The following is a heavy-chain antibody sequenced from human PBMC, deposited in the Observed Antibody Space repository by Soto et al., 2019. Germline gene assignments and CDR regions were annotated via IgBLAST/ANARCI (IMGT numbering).Heavy chain of an antibody. V-gene: IGHV4-59*01. CDR1: GGAISSYY. CDR3: AREWCSSTSCYGGIGY. J-gene: IGHJ4*02. D-gene: IGHD2-2*01. CDR2: IYYSGST. Sequence: SETLSLTCTVSGGAISSYYWSWIRQPPGKGLEWIGYIYYSGSTNYNPSLKGRVTISVDTSKNQFSLKLSSVTAADTAVYYCAREWCSSTSCYGGIGYWGQGTLVTVSS.